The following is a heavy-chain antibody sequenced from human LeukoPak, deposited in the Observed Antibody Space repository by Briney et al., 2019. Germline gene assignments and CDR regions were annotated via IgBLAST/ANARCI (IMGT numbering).Heavy chain of an antibody. D-gene: IGHD1-26*01. CDR1: GFTFRTYA. CDR2: IPNGGSNK. Sequence: GRSLRLSCAASGFTFRTYAMHWVRQAPGKGLQWVAMIPNGGSNKYYADSVKGRFTISRDNAKNSLYLQMNSLRAEDTAVYYCARDPVGATQPPDYWGQGTLVTVSS. J-gene: IGHJ4*02. V-gene: IGHV3-30*04. CDR3: ARDPVGATQPPDY.